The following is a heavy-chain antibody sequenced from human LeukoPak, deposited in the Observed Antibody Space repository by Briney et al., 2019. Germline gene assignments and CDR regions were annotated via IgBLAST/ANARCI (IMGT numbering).Heavy chain of an antibody. Sequence: PGGSLRLSCAASGFTFDDYTMHWVRQAPGKGLEWVSGLNWNSGSIAYADSVRGRFTISRDNAKNSLYLQMNSLRAEDTAVYYCARAQPIYDSSGYYYGTEYFQHWGQGTLVTVSS. V-gene: IGHV3-9*01. CDR3: ARAQPIYDSSGYYYGTEYFQH. CDR2: LNWNSGSI. J-gene: IGHJ1*01. CDR1: GFTFDDYT. D-gene: IGHD3-22*01.